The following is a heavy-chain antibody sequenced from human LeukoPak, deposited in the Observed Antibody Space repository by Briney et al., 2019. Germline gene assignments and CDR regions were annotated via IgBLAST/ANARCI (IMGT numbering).Heavy chain of an antibody. D-gene: IGHD3-10*01. CDR3: ARDYYGSGSYLDYYYYMDV. J-gene: IGHJ6*03. CDR1: GGSISSSSYY. CDR2: IYYSGST. Sequence: SETLSLTCTVSGGSISSSSYYWGWIRQPPGKGLEWIGSIYYSGSTYYNPSLKSRVTMSVDTSKNQFSLKLSSVTAADTAVYYCARDYYGSGSYLDYYYYMDVWGKGTTVTISS. V-gene: IGHV4-39*07.